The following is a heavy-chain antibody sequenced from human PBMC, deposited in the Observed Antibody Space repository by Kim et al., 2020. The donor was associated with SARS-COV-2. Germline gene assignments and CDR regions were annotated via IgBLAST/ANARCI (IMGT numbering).Heavy chain of an antibody. V-gene: IGHV4-31*03. CDR1: GGSISSGGYY. J-gene: IGHJ5*02. CDR3: ARIKRAGVWFGELYWFDP. Sequence: SETLSLTCTVSGGSISSGGYYWSWIRQHPGKGLEWIGYIYYSGSTYYNPSLKSRVTISVDTSKNQFSLKLSSVTAADTAVYYCARIKRAGVWFGELYWFDPWGQGTLVTVSS. CDR2: IYYSGST. D-gene: IGHD3-10*01.